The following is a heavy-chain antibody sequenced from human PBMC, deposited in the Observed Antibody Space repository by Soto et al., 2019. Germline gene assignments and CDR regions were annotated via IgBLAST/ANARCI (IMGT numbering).Heavy chain of an antibody. CDR3: ARDSGRDSGYVFH. CDR2: ISAYNGNT. CDR1: GYTFTSYG. V-gene: IGHV1-18*01. D-gene: IGHD5-12*01. Sequence: AASVKVSCKASGYTFTSYGISWVRQAPGQGLEWMGWISAYNGNTNYAQKLQGRVTMTTDTSTSTVYMVLSGLRSEDTAVYYGARDSGRDSGYVFHWGQGTLVTVSS. J-gene: IGHJ4*02.